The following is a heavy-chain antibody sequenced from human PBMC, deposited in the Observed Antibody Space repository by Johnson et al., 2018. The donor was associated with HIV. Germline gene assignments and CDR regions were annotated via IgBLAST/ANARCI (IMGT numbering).Heavy chain of an antibody. CDR2: LYSGGST. J-gene: IGHJ3*02. CDR1: GFTVISNH. V-gene: IGHV3-53*01. Sequence: VQLVESGGGLIQPGGSLRLSCVASGFTVISNHMSWVRQAPGKGLEWVSVLYSGGSTYYTDSVKGRFTISRDNSKNTLYLQMNSLRAEDTAVYFCARRFFPGITVALDAFDIWGKGQWSPSLQ. D-gene: IGHD6-19*01. CDR3: ARRFFPGITVALDAFDI.